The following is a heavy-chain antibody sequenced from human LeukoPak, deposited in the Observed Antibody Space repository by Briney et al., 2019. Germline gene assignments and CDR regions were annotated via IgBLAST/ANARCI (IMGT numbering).Heavy chain of an antibody. D-gene: IGHD3-3*01. J-gene: IGHJ2*01. CDR1: GFTFSTYW. CDR3: ARAEWSNWYFDL. V-gene: IGHV3-7*03. Sequence: GGSLRLSCAASGFTFSTYWMNWVRQAPGKGLEWVANIKQDGSEKYYVDTVKGRFTLSRDSAKNSLYLQMNSLRAEDTAVYYCARAEWSNWYFDLWGRGTLVTVSS. CDR2: IKQDGSEK.